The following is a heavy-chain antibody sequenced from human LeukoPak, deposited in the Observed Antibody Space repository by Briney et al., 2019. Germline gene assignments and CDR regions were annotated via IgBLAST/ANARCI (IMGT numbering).Heavy chain of an antibody. Sequence: GGSLRLSCAASGFTFSGSAMHWVRQASGKGLEWVGRIRSKANSYATAYAASVKGRFTISRDDSKNTAYLQMNSLKTEDTAVYYCTRHDSSAYYYYYMDVWGKGTRSPSP. CDR2: IRSKANSYAT. CDR3: TRHDSSAYYYYYMDV. J-gene: IGHJ6*03. V-gene: IGHV3-73*01. D-gene: IGHD3-22*01. CDR1: GFTFSGSA.